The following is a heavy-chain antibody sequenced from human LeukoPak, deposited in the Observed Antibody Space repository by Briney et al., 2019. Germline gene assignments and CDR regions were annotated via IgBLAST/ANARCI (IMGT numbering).Heavy chain of an antibody. CDR1: GFTFGNHA. J-gene: IGHJ4*02. CDR3: ARDWGIAAAGRGGYFDY. CDR2: ISYDGANK. D-gene: IGHD6-25*01. V-gene: IGHV3-30-3*01. Sequence: GGSLRLSCATSGFTFGNHAINWVRHAPGKGLEWVAVISYDGANKYYADSVKGRFTISRDNAKNTLYLQMNSLRVEDTAVYYCARDWGIAAAGRGGYFDYWGQGTLVTVSS.